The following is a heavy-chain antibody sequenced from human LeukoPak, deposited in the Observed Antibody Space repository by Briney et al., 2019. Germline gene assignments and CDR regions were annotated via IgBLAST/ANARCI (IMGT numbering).Heavy chain of an antibody. CDR3: ASYSSGWYPHFDY. CDR2: IKEDGSEK. V-gene: IGHV3-7*03. D-gene: IGHD6-19*01. CDR1: GFTFSRYW. Sequence: PGGSLRLSCAASGFTFSRYWMSWVRQAPGKGLGWVANIKEDGSEKYYVDSVKGRFTISRDNAKNSLYLQMNSLRAEDTAVYYCASYSSGWYPHFDYWGQGTLVTVSS. J-gene: IGHJ4*02.